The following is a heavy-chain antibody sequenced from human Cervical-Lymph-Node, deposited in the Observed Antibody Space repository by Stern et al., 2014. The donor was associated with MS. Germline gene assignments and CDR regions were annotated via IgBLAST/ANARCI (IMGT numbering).Heavy chain of an antibody. V-gene: IGHV3-53*01. CDR1: GLTVSSNY. CDR3: ASSVSYYIEY. J-gene: IGHJ4*02. D-gene: IGHD3-10*01. Sequence: EVQLVESGGGLIQPGGSLRLSCVASGLTVSSNYMTWVRQAPGKGLEWLSVIYSAGYTYYEASVKGRFTISRDNSKNTLYLQMDSLRAEDTAVYYCASSVSYYIEYWGQGTLVTVSS. CDR2: IYSAGYT.